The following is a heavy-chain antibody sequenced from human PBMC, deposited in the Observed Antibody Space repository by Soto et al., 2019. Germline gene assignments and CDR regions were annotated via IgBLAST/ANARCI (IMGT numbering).Heavy chain of an antibody. Sequence: ASVKVSCKASGYTFTSYDINWVRQATGQGLEWMGWMNPNSGNTGYAQKFQGRVTMTRNTSISTAYMKLSSLRSEDTAVYYCARANSRTNYYYYGMDVWGQGTTVTVSS. CDR1: GYTFTSYD. V-gene: IGHV1-8*01. CDR2: MNPNSGNT. J-gene: IGHJ6*02. D-gene: IGHD1-26*01. CDR3: ARANSRTNYYYYGMDV.